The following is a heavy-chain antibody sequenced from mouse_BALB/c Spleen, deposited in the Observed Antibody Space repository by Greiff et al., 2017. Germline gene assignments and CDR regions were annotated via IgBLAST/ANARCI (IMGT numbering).Heavy chain of an antibody. CDR2: ISSGSSTI. J-gene: IGHJ4*01. V-gene: IGHV5-17*02. D-gene: IGHD1-1*01. CDR3: ARSGYGSSYYAMDY. Sequence: DVMLVESGGGLVQPGGSRKLSCAASGFTFSSFGMHWVRQAPEKGLEWVAYISSGSSTIYYADTVKGRCTISRDNPKNTLFLQMTSLRSEDTAMYYCARSGYGSSYYAMDYWGQGTAVTVSS. CDR1: GFTFSSFG.